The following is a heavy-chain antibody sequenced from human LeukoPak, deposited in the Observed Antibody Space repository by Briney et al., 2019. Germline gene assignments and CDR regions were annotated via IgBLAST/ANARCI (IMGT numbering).Heavy chain of an antibody. J-gene: IGHJ4*02. CDR2: IYYSGST. D-gene: IGHD4-11*01. CDR1: GGSISSGGYS. V-gene: IGHV4-30-4*07. CDR3: ARDERSDDYTFDY. Sequence: PSETLSLTCAVSGGSISSGGYSWSWIRQPPGKGLEWIGYIYYSGSTYYNPSLKSRVTISVDTSKNQFSLKLSSVTAADTAVYYCARDERSDDYTFDYWGQGTLVTVSS.